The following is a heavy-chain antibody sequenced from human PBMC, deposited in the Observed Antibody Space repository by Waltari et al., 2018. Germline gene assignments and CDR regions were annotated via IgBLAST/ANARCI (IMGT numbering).Heavy chain of an antibody. CDR1: GFPFRYYA. D-gene: IGHD1-1*01. CDR2: IRYDASDI. V-gene: IGHV3-30*02. Sequence: QVHLVESGGGVVQPGGSLRLSCAASGFPFRYYALHWVRQAPGKGLEWVAFIRYDASDIYYRDSVKGRFTISRDNSKNTLFLQMSSLRPEDTAVYYCAKVGVGLTTWYPFDVWGQGTMVTVSS. CDR3: AKVGVGLTTWYPFDV. J-gene: IGHJ3*01.